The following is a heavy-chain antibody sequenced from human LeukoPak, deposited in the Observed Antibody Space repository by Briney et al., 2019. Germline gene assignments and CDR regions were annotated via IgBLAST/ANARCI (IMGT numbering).Heavy chain of an antibody. Sequence: SGGSLRLSCAASELTFSNFAMNWVRQAPGKGLEWVAAISGSGVSTYYADSVKGRFTASRDNSKNTAHLQMNSLRAEDTAVYYCAKEGYCRDGYCYRLFDYWGQGTLVTVSS. CDR3: AKEGYCRDGYCYRLFDY. CDR2: ISGSGVST. J-gene: IGHJ4*02. CDR1: ELTFSNFA. D-gene: IGHD3-22*01. V-gene: IGHV3-23*01.